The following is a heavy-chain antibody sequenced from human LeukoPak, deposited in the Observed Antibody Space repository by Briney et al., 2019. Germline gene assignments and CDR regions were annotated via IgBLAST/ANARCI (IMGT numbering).Heavy chain of an antibody. J-gene: IGHJ5*02. CDR3: ARGRGPNWFDP. CDR2: IHYSGST. CDR1: GGSISSGDYY. V-gene: IGHV4-30-4*01. D-gene: IGHD3-10*01. Sequence: SQTLSLTCTVSGGSISSGDYYWSWIRQPPGKGLEWIGYIHYSGSTYYNPSLKSRVTISVDTSKNQFSLKLSSVTAADTAVYYCARGRGPNWFDPWGQGTLVTVSS.